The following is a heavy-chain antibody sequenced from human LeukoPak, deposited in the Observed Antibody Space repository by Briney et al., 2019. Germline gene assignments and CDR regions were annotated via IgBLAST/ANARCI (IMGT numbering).Heavy chain of an antibody. CDR1: GFTFSSNS. CDR3: ARDGSGPVDY. CDR2: ISSSSSTI. Sequence: TGGSLRLSCAASGFTFSSNSVNWVRQAPGKGLEWVSYISSSSSTIYYADSVKGRFTISRDNAKNSLYLQMNSLRAEDTAVYYCARDGSGPVDYWGQGTLVTVSS. J-gene: IGHJ4*02. V-gene: IGHV3-48*01. D-gene: IGHD6-19*01.